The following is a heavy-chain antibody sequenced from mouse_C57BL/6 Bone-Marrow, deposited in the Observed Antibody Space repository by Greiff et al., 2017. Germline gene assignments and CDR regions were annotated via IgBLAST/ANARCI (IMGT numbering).Heavy chain of an antibody. D-gene: IGHD2-4*01. CDR1: GYTFTSYW. J-gene: IGHJ3*01. Sequence: QVQLQQPGAELVKPGASVKLSCKASGYTFTSYWMHWVKQRPGQGLEWIGEIDPSDSYTNYNQKFKGKSTLTVDKSSSTAYMQLSSLTSEDSAVYYCALYDYDEAWFAYWGQGTLVTVSA. V-gene: IGHV1-69*01. CDR2: IDPSDSYT. CDR3: ALYDYDEAWFAY.